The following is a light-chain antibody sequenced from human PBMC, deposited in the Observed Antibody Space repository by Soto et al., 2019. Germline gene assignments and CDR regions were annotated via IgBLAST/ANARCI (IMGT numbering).Light chain of an antibody. CDR2: GAS. V-gene: IGKV3-20*01. Sequence: TQSPSSLSLSPGEGATLSCRASQSISRDQLVWYQQKPGQAPRLLIYGASSRATGTSDRFSGSGSGTDFTLTISRLEPEDFAVYYCQQFGGSRIFGGGTKVDIK. CDR1: QSISRDQ. CDR3: QQFGGSRI. J-gene: IGKJ4*01.